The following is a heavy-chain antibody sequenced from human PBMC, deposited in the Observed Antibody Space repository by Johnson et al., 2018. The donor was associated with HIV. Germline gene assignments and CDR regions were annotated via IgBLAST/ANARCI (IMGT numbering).Heavy chain of an antibody. CDR1: GFTFDDYA. V-gene: IGHV3-9*01. CDR3: ARWVTTPTRRAFDI. D-gene: IGHD5-24*01. Sequence: VQLVESGGGLVQPGRSLRLSCAASGFTFDDYAMHWVRQAPGKGLEWVSGISWNSGSIGYADSVKGRFTISRDNAKNSLYLQMNSLRAEDTALYYCARWVTTPTRRAFDIWGQGTMVTVSS. CDR2: ISWNSGSI. J-gene: IGHJ3*02.